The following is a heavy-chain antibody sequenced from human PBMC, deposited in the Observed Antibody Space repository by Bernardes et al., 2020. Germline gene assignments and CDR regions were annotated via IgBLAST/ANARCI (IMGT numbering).Heavy chain of an antibody. CDR1: GFTFNTYS. V-gene: IGHV3-21*01. CDR2: ISSSSSYI. Sequence: GGSLRLSCAASGFTFNTYSMNWVRQAPGKGLEWVSSISSSSSYIFYADSLKGRFTISRDNSKNSLYLQMNSLRAEDTAVYYCARSKEYNWNEDAFDIWGQGTMVTVSS. D-gene: IGHD1-1*01. CDR3: ARSKEYNWNEDAFDI. J-gene: IGHJ3*02.